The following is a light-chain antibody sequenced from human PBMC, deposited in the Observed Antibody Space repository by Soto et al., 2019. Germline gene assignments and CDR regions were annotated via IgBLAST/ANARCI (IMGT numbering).Light chain of an antibody. V-gene: IGKV1-5*03. CDR2: KAS. CDR3: QHYNSYYEA. CDR1: QTISSW. J-gene: IGKJ1*01. Sequence: DIQMTQSPSTLSGSVGDRVTITCRASQTISSWLAWYQQKPGKAPKLLIYKASTLKSGVPSRFSGSGSGTEFTLTISSLQPDDFETYYCQHYNSYYEAFGQGAKV.